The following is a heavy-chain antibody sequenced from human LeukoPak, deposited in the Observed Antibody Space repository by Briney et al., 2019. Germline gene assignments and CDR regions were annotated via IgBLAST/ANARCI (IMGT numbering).Heavy chain of an antibody. CDR3: AKDVGGRWPLYYFDY. V-gene: IGHV3-30*02. CDR1: GFTFSSFG. CDR2: IRYDGNNK. J-gene: IGHJ4*02. D-gene: IGHD2-21*02. Sequence: GGSLRLSCAASGFTFSSFGMHWVRQAPGKGLEWVAFIRYDGNNKSYADSVKGRFTISRDNAKNSLYLQMNSLRAEDTALYYCAKDVGGRWPLYYFDYWGQGTLVTVSS.